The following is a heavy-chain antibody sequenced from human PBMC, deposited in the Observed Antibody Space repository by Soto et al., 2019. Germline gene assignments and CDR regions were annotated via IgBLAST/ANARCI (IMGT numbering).Heavy chain of an antibody. D-gene: IGHD6-19*01. Sequence: QLQLQESGPGLVKPSETLSLTCTVSGGSISSSSYYWGWIRQPPGKGREWIGSIYYSGSTYYNPSLKSRVTISVDTSKHPFSLKLSSVTAADTAVYYCARHLYWAEVAGGNWFDPWGQGTLVTVSS. J-gene: IGHJ5*02. V-gene: IGHV4-39*01. CDR2: IYYSGST. CDR3: ARHLYWAEVAGGNWFDP. CDR1: GGSISSSSYY.